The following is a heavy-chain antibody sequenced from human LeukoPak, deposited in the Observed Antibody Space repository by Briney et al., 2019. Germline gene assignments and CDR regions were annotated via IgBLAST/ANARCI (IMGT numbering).Heavy chain of an antibody. CDR1: GFTFSRLW. CDR2: ISGDGSST. J-gene: IGHJ4*02. D-gene: IGHD3-22*01. CDR3: ARAAYDSNGFTANHDY. Sequence: GGSLRLSCAASGFTFSRLWMHWVRQVPGKGLVWVSRISGDGSSTNYADSVKGRFTISRDNSKNTLYLQMNNLRAEDTAVYYCARAAYDSNGFTANHDYWGQGTLVTVSS. V-gene: IGHV3-74*01.